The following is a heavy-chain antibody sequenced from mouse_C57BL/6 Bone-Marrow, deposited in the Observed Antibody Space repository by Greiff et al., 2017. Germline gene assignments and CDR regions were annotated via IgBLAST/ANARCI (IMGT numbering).Heavy chain of an antibody. J-gene: IGHJ1*03. V-gene: IGHV1-5*01. CDR2: IYPGNSDT. CDR3: TYYYGSSYDWYFDV. Sequence: EVQLQQSGTVLARPGASVKMSCKTSGYTFTSYWMHWVKQRPGQGLEWIGAIYPGNSDTSYNQKFKGKAKLTAVTSASTAYMELSSLTNEDSAVYYCTYYYGSSYDWYFDVWGTGTTVTVSS. D-gene: IGHD1-1*01. CDR1: GYTFTSYW.